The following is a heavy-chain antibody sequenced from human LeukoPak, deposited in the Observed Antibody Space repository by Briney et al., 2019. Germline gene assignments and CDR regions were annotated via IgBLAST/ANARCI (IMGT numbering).Heavy chain of an antibody. CDR1: GYTFTSYG. CDR3: AREPYSSSWDYYYYHYMDV. J-gene: IGHJ6*03. V-gene: IGHV1-18*01. D-gene: IGHD6-6*01. CDR2: ISAYNGNT. Sequence: ASVKVSCKASGYTFTSYGISWVRQAPGQGLEWMGWISAYNGNTNYAQKLQGRVTMTTDTSTSTAYMELRSLRSEDTAVYYCAREPYSSSWDYYYYHYMDVWGKGTTVTVSS.